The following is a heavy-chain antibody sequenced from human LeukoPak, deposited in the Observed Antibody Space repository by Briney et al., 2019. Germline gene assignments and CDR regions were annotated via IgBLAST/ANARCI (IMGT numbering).Heavy chain of an antibody. CDR2: ISYDGRNK. CDR3: AKGPLRGTAAAIDY. J-gene: IGHJ4*02. V-gene: IGHV3-30-3*02. Sequence: GKSLRLSCAASGFTFSGYPIHWVRQAPGKGLEWVAVISYDGRNKHYPDSVKGRFTISRDTSTDTLWLQMDSLRTEDTAVYYCAKGPLRGTAAAIDYWGQGTLVTVSS. D-gene: IGHD2-2*01. CDR1: GFTFSGYP.